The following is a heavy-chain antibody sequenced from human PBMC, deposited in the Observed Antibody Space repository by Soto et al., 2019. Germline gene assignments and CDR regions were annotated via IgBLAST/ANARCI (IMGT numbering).Heavy chain of an antibody. D-gene: IGHD2-21*02. CDR3: ARVCGGDCHYGMDV. V-gene: IGHV4-59*12. CDR1: GGSISSYY. J-gene: IGHJ6*02. Sequence: PSETLSLTCTVSGGSISSYYWGWIRQPPGKGLEWIGYIYYSGSTYYNPSLKSRVTISVDTSKNQFSLKLSSVTAADTAVYYCARVCGGDCHYGMDVWGQGTTVTVSS. CDR2: IYYSGST.